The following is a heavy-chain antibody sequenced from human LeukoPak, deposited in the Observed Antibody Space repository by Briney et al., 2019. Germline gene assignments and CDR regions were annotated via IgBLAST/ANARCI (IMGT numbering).Heavy chain of an antibody. V-gene: IGHV4-59*01. D-gene: IGHD3-10*01. CDR2: IYYSGST. CDR3: ARDAVRGVPDD. J-gene: IGHJ4*02. Sequence: PSETLSLTCTVSGGSISVYYWTWIRQPPGKGLEWIGYIYYSGSTNYNPSLKSRVTISVDTSKNQFSLKLSSVTAADTAVYYCARDAVRGVPDDWGQGTLVTVSS. CDR1: GGSISVYY.